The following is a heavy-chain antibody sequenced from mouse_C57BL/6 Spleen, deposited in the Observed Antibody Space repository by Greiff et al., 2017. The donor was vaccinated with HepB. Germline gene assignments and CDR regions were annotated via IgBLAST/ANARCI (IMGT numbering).Heavy chain of an antibody. CDR1: GYTFTSYT. CDR2: INPSSGYT. CDR3: ARDGTLDY. J-gene: IGHJ2*01. Sequence: QVQLKESGAELARPGASVKMSCKASGYTFTSYTMHWVKQRPGQGLEWIGYINPSSGYTKYNQKFKDKATLTADKSSSTAYMQLSSLTSEDSAVYYCARDGTLDYWGQGTTLTVSS. D-gene: IGHD1-1*01. V-gene: IGHV1-4*01.